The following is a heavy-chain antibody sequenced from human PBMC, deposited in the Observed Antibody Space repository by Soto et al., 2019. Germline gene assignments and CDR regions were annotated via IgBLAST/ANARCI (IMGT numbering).Heavy chain of an antibody. CDR2: ISYDGSNK. CDR3: AKVFGGSYYYYGMDV. D-gene: IGHD1-26*01. V-gene: IGHV3-30*18. J-gene: IGHJ6*02. Sequence: QVQLVESGGGVVQPGRSLRLSCAASGFTFSSYGMHWVRQAPGKGLEWVAVISYDGSNKYYTDSVKGRFTIARDNSKNTLYLQMNSLRAEHTAVYYCAKVFGGSYYYYGMDVWGQGTTVTVSS. CDR1: GFTFSSYG.